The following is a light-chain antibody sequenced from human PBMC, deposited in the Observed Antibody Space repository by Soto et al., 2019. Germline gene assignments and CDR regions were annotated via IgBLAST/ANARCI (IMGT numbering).Light chain of an antibody. V-gene: IGLV7-43*01. Sequence: QAVVTQEPSLTVSPGGTVTLTCASSTGAVTSDHYPNWFQQKPGQAPRALIYQTTSKHSWTPARFSASLLGGKAALTLSGAQSEDEAEYYCLPFSGGVHVFGGGTKLTVL. J-gene: IGLJ3*02. CDR1: TGAVTSDHY. CDR3: LPFSGGVHV. CDR2: QTT.